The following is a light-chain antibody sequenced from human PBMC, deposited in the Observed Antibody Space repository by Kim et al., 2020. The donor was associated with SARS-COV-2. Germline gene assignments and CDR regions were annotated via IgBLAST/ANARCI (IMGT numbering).Light chain of an antibody. CDR3: QSCDSSTVV. J-gene: IGLJ2*01. V-gene: IGLV6-57*03. Sequence: GKTVTSSGPRSSGSIASNYVQWYQRRRGRAPATVIYEDNQRPSGVPDRFSGSIDSSSNSASLTISGLKTEDEADYYCQSCDSSTVVFGGGTQLTVL. CDR2: EDN. CDR1: SGSIASNY.